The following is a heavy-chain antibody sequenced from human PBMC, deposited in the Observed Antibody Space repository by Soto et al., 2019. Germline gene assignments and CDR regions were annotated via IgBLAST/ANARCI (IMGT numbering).Heavy chain of an antibody. Sequence: QVQLQESGPGLVKPSQTLSLTCTVSGGSISSGNYYWSWIRQPPGKGLEWIGFMSYSGSTSYNASRKSRFTISLDTSRCQFSLNLSFVTAADTAVYYCATMGTPATDLYSFDNWGQGTLVTVSS. CDR1: GGSISSGNYY. V-gene: IGHV4-30-4*01. J-gene: IGHJ4*02. CDR3: ATMGTPATDLYSFDN. CDR2: MSYSGST. D-gene: IGHD1-7*01.